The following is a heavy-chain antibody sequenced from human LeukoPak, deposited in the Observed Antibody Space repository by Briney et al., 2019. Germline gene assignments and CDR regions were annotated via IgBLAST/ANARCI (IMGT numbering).Heavy chain of an antibody. V-gene: IGHV5-51*01. CDR1: GYSFTSYW. J-gene: IGHJ4*02. Sequence: GESLKISCKGSGYSFTSYWIGWVRQMPGKGLEWMGIIYPGDSDTRYSPSFQGQVTISADQSISTAYLQWSSLKASDTAMYYCAIFGGSRVGAKTNYFDYWGQGTLVTVSS. CDR2: IYPGDSDT. D-gene: IGHD1-26*01. CDR3: AIFGGSRVGAKTNYFDY.